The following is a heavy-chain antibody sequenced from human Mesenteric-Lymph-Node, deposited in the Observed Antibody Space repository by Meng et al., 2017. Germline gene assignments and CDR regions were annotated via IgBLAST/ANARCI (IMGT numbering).Heavy chain of an antibody. Sequence: VRREEAGPGPVRPSETRSLPCTVSGGSVSSGSYYWSWIRQPPGKGLEWIGYIYYSGRTYYNPSLESRVTMSVDTSKNQFSLNLNSVTAADTAVYYCARVNGDCFSTICYKGWFDPWGQGTLVTVSS. CDR2: IYYSGRT. CDR3: ARVNGDCFSTICYKGWFDP. V-gene: IGHV4-30-4*08. CDR1: GGSVSSGSYY. J-gene: IGHJ5*02. D-gene: IGHD2-2*02.